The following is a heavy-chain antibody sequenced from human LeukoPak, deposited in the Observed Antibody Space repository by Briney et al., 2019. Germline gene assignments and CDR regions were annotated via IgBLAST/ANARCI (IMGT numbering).Heavy chain of an antibody. D-gene: IGHD2-15*01. CDR2: MNPNSGNT. Sequence: ASVKVSCKASGYTFTSYDINWVRQATGQGLEWMGWMNPNSGNTGYAQKFQGRVTITRNTSISTAYMELSSLRSEDTAVYYCARVGGSPYYYYYMDVWGKGTTVTVSS. V-gene: IGHV1-8*03. CDR3: ARVGGSPYYYYYMDV. CDR1: GYTFTSYD. J-gene: IGHJ6*03.